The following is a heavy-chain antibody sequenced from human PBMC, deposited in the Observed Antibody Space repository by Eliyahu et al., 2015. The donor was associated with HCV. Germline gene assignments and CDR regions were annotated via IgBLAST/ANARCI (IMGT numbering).Heavy chain of an antibody. Sequence: QLQLQESGPGLVKPSETLSLTCTVSGGSISSSSYYWGXIXQPPGKGLXWIGSIDYXGSTYYXPSLKSRVTISVDTSKNQFSLKLSSVTAADTAVYYCARSYGSGSYYGFDYWGQGTXVTVSS. CDR2: IDYXGST. J-gene: IGHJ4*02. D-gene: IGHD3-10*01. CDR1: GGSISSSSYY. V-gene: IGHV4-39*01. CDR3: ARSYGSGSYYGFDY.